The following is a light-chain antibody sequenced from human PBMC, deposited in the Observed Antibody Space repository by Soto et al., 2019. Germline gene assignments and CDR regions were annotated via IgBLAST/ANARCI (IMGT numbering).Light chain of an antibody. Sequence: EIVLTQSPGTLPLSPGERATLSCRASQTVSSTYIAWYQQKPGQAPRLLIYGASSSATGIPDRFSGSGSGTEFTLTISGLVSEAFAVYCCQRYVRSTSAFGQGTTLYIK. V-gene: IGKV3-20*01. CDR1: QTVSSTY. CDR3: QRYVRSTSA. CDR2: GAS. J-gene: IGKJ2*01.